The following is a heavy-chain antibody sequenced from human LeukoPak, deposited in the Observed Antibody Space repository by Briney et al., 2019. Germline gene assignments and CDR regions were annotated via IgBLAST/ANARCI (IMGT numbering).Heavy chain of an antibody. CDR3: ARDLYYDFWSGYYRDY. CDR1: GFTFSSYS. D-gene: IGHD3-3*01. J-gene: IGHJ4*02. Sequence: GGFLRLSCAASGFTFSSYSMNWVRQAPGKGLEWVSSISSSSSYIYYADSVKGRFTISRDNAKNSLYLQMNSLRAEDTAVYYCARDLYYDFWSGYYRDYWGQGTLVTVSS. V-gene: IGHV3-21*01. CDR2: ISSSSSYI.